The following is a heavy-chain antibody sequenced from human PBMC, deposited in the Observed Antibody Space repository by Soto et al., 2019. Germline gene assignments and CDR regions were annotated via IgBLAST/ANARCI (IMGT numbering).Heavy chain of an antibody. Sequence: SQTLSLTCAISGDSVSSNSAAWNWIRQSPSRGLEWLGRTYYRSKWYNDYAVSVKSRITINPDTSKNQFSLQLNSVTPEDTAVYYCARDWGEYRAARPIKMDYYYYYMDVWGKGTTVTVSS. CDR3: ARDWGEYRAARPIKMDYYYYYMDV. V-gene: IGHV6-1*01. CDR2: TYYRSKWYN. D-gene: IGHD6-6*01. J-gene: IGHJ6*03. CDR1: GDSVSSNSAA.